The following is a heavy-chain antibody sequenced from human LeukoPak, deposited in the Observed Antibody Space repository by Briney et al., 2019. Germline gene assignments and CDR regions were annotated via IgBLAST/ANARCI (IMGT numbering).Heavy chain of an antibody. D-gene: IGHD2-15*01. CDR1: GFTFSSYW. Sequence: GGSLRLSCAASGFTFSSYWMSWVRQAPGKGLEWEANIKQDGSEKYYVDSVKGRFTISRDNAKNSLYLQMNSLRAEDTAVYYCARVDIVVVVAALGWFDPWGQGTLVTVSS. CDR2: IKQDGSEK. J-gene: IGHJ5*02. V-gene: IGHV3-7*03. CDR3: ARVDIVVVVAALGWFDP.